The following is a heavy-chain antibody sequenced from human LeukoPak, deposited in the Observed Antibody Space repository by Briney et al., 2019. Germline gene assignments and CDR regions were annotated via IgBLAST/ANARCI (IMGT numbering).Heavy chain of an antibody. CDR2: ISGSGDAT. CDR3: AKLRGLSSSSENNWFDP. V-gene: IGHV3-23*01. J-gene: IGHJ5*02. Sequence: GGSLRLSCVASGFAFTSYGMSWVRQAPGKRLEWVSGISGSGDATYYADSVKGRFTISRDNSKNTLYLQMNSLRAEETAVYYCAKLRGLSSSSENNWFDPWGQGTLVTVSS. D-gene: IGHD6-6*01. CDR1: GFAFTSYG.